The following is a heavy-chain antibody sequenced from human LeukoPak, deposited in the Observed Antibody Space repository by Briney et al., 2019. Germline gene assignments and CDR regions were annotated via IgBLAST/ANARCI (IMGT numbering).Heavy chain of an antibody. J-gene: IGHJ4*02. CDR3: ARDFDTMVFDY. Sequence: GGSLRLSCAASGFTFSSYAMHWVRQAPGKGLEWVAVISYDGSNKYYADSVKGRFTISRDNAKNSLYLQMNSLRAEDTAVYYCARDFDTMVFDYWGQGTLVTVSS. CDR2: ISYDGSNK. D-gene: IGHD3-10*01. V-gene: IGHV3-30-3*01. CDR1: GFTFSSYA.